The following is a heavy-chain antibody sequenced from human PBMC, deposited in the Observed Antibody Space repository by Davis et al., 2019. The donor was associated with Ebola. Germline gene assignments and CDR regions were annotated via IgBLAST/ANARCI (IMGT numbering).Heavy chain of an antibody. V-gene: IGHV4-34*01. CDR1: GGSVISYY. Sequence: PSETLSLTCAVHGGSVISYYWSWMRQPPGKGLEWIGEINHSGSTNYNPSLKSRVTIAVDTSKNQFSLKLSSVTAADTAVYYCARGHRGSGRPTFGYWGQGTLVSVSS. D-gene: IGHD3-10*01. CDR2: INHSGST. CDR3: ARGHRGSGRPTFGY. J-gene: IGHJ4*02.